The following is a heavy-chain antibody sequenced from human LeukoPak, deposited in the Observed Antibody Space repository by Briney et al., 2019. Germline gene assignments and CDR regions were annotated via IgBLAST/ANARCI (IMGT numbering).Heavy chain of an antibody. CDR1: GLTFSSYG. J-gene: IGHJ4*02. CDR2: ILYDGSNK. V-gene: IGHV3-30*18. D-gene: IGHD2-21*02. CDR3: AKALCGGDCFMFDY. Sequence: GRSLRLSCAASGLTFSSYGMHWVRQAPGKGLEWVAVILYDGSNKYYADSVKGRFTISRDNSKNTLYLQMNSLRAEDTAVYYCAKALCGGDCFMFDYWGQGTLVTVSS.